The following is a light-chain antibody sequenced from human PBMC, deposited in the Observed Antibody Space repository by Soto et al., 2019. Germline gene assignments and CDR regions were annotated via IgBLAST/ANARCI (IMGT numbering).Light chain of an antibody. V-gene: IGKV1-5*01. Sequence: DIQMTQSPSTLSPSVGDRVTITCRASQSISSWLAWYQQKPGKAPKLLIYDASSLESGVPSRFSGSGSGTEFTLTISSLQPDDFATYYCQQYNSYSTFGPGTKVDIK. CDR2: DAS. CDR3: QQYNSYST. J-gene: IGKJ3*01. CDR1: QSISSW.